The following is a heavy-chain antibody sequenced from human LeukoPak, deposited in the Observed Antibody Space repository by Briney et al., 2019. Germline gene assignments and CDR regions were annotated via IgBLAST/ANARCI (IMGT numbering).Heavy chain of an antibody. Sequence: GGSLRLSCAASGFTFSSYGMHWVRQAPGKGLEWVAFIRYDGSNKYYADSVKGRFTISRDNSKNTLYLQMNSLRAEDTAVYYCAKDLPHISRFDYWGQGTLVTVSS. J-gene: IGHJ4*02. CDR2: IRYDGSNK. V-gene: IGHV3-30*02. D-gene: IGHD3-3*02. CDR1: GFTFSSYG. CDR3: AKDLPHISRFDY.